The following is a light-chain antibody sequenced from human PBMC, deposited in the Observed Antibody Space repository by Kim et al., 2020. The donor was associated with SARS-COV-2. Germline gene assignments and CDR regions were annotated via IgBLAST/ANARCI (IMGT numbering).Light chain of an antibody. J-gene: IGKJ2*01. CDR3: QQYGSAMYT. CDR2: GAS. V-gene: IGKV3-20*01. Sequence: EIVLTQSPGTLSLSPGERVTLSCRASQSVSSNNLSWYQQKPGQAPRLLIYGASSRATGISDRFCGSGSGTDFTLTISRLEPEDSAVYYCQQYGSAMYTLGQGTKLEI. CDR1: QSVSSNN.